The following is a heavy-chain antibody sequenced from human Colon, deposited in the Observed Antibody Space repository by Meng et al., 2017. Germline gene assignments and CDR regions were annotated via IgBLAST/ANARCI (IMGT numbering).Heavy chain of an antibody. CDR2: VGVRGET. J-gene: IGHJ4*02. CDR3: ARMNDWVFES. Sequence: GQMVESGGVLVQPGGSLRLSCAASVSSFRNGDMYWVRQVTGKGLEWVSGVGVRGETYYSDSAKGRFTISRENAKNSLYLQMDNLRAGDTAMYYCARMNDWVFESWGQGTLVTVSS. D-gene: IGHD1-1*01. CDR1: VSSFRNGD. V-gene: IGHV3-13*01.